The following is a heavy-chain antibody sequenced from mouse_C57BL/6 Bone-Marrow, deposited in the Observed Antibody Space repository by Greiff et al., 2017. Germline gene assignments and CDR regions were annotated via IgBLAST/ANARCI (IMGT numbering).Heavy chain of an antibody. CDR1: GYTFTSYW. Sequence: QVQLQQPGAELVKPGASVKMSCKASGYTFTSYWITWVKKRPGQGLEWIGDIYPGRGSTNYNEKFKSKATLTVDTSSSTAYMQLSSLPSEDSAVYYCARLYYGSSYWYFDGWGTGTTVTVSS. CDR3: ARLYYGSSYWYFDG. CDR2: IYPGRGST. D-gene: IGHD1-1*01. J-gene: IGHJ1*03. V-gene: IGHV1-55*01.